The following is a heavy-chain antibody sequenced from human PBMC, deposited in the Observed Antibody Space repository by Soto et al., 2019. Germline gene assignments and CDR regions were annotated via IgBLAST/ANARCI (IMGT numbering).Heavy chain of an antibody. J-gene: IGHJ4*02. CDR1: GGSISSGGYS. D-gene: IGHD4-17*01. CDR3: ARGGKTVTTFDY. CDR2: IYHSGST. V-gene: IGHV4-30-2*01. Sequence: QLPLQESGSGLVKPSQTLSLTCAVSGGSISSGGYSWSWIRQPPGKGLEWIGYIYHSGSTYYNPSLKRRVTISVDRSKNQFSLKLSSVTAADTAVYYCARGGKTVTTFDYWGQGTLVTVSS.